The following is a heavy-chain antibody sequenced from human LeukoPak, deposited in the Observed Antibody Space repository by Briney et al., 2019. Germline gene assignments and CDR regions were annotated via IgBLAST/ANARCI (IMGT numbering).Heavy chain of an antibody. CDR3: AREDQLLSYGMDV. Sequence: PSETLSLTCTVSGGSISSGGYYWSWIRQHPGKGLEWIEYIYYSGSTYYNPSLKSRVTISVDTSKNQFSLKLSSVTAADTAVYYCAREDQLLSYGMDVWGQGTTVTVSS. CDR2: IYYSGST. J-gene: IGHJ6*02. D-gene: IGHD2-2*01. CDR1: GGSISSGGYY. V-gene: IGHV4-31*03.